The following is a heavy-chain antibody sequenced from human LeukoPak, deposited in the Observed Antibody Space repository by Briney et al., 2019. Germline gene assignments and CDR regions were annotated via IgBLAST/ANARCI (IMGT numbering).Heavy chain of an antibody. CDR3: ARDGERSGWYPFFDY. V-gene: IGHV3-21*01. CDR1: GFTFDDYG. J-gene: IGHJ4*01. D-gene: IGHD6-19*01. Sequence: GGSLRLSCAASGFTFDDYGMSWVRQAPGKGLEWVSSISSSSSYIYYADSVKGRFTFSRDNAKNSLYLQMNSLRAEDTAVYYCARDGERSGWYPFFDYWGQEPWSPSPQ. CDR2: ISSSSSYI.